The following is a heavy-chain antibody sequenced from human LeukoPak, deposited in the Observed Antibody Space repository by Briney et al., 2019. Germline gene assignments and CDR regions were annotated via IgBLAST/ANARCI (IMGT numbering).Heavy chain of an antibody. Sequence: ASVNASRKACGCIFISYGSRAVRQPRAQRLEGMGCISAYNGNTNYAQKLQGRFTITTDTSTSTAYMELRSLRSDDTAVYYCARNIVVVAARGWFDPWGQGTLVTVSS. CDR3: ARNIVVVAARGWFDP. CDR1: GCIFISYG. D-gene: IGHD2-15*01. V-gene: IGHV1-18*01. J-gene: IGHJ5*02. CDR2: ISAYNGNT.